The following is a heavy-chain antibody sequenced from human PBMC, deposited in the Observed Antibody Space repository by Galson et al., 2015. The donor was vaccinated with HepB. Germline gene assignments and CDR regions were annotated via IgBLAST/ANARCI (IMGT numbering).Heavy chain of an antibody. CDR1: GYIFTKLS. Sequence: SVKVSCKVSGYIFTKLSIHWMRQAPGKGLEWMGGFDFEDGETIYAQKFQGRLTMTEDTSTDTAYMHLSSLRSEDTAVYYCGTDLDSGNYYFDYWGQGTLVTVSS. CDR3: GTDLDSGNYYFDY. D-gene: IGHD1-26*01. J-gene: IGHJ4*02. CDR2: FDFEDGET. V-gene: IGHV1-24*01.